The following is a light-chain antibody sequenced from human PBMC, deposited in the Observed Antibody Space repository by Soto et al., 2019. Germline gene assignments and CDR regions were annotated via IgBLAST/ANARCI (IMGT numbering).Light chain of an antibody. CDR3: HQYKSYSS. CDR1: ESVHNW. J-gene: IGKJ3*01. CDR2: DAS. V-gene: IGKV1-5*01. Sequence: DIQMTQSPSTVSASVGDRVTITCRASESVHNWLAWYQQKPGKAPKLLIYDASLESGVPSRFSGSGFGTEFTLTISSLQSDDSATYYCHQYKSYSSFGPGTKVDIK.